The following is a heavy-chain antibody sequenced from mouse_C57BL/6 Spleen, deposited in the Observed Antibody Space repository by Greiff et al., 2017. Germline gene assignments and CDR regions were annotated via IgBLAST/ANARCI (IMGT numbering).Heavy chain of an antibody. D-gene: IGHD3-2*02. CDR2: IYPGSGNT. Sequence: QVQLKESGPELVKPGASVKISCKASGYSFTSYYIHWVKQRPGQGLEWIGWIYPGSGNTKYNEKFKGKATLTADTSSSTAYMQRSSLTSEDSAVYYCARGRQLRAWFAYWGQGTLVTVSA. V-gene: IGHV1-66*01. CDR3: ARGRQLRAWFAY. CDR1: GYSFTSYY. J-gene: IGHJ3*01.